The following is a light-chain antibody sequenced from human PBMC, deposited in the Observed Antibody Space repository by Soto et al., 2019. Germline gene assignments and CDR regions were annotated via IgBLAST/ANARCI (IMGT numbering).Light chain of an antibody. V-gene: IGKV1-5*03. CDR3: QHWT. CDR2: KAS. J-gene: IGKJ1*01. Sequence: SQSISLWLAWYQQKPGKVPKLLIYKASTLESGVPSRFSGSGSGTEFTLTISSLQPDDFATYYCQHWTFGQGTKVDIK. CDR1: QSISLW.